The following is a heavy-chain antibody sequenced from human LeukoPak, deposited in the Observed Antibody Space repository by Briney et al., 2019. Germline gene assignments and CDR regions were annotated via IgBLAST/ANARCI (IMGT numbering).Heavy chain of an antibody. Sequence: GGSLRLSCAASGFTFSSYSMNWVRQAPGKGLEWVSSISSSSSYIYYADSVKGRFTISRDNAKNSLYLQMNSLRAEDTAVYYCARELEGRRYFDYWGQGTLVTVSS. J-gene: IGHJ4*02. CDR2: ISSSSSYI. CDR1: GFTFSSYS. V-gene: IGHV3-21*01. CDR3: ARELEGRRYFDY. D-gene: IGHD1-1*01.